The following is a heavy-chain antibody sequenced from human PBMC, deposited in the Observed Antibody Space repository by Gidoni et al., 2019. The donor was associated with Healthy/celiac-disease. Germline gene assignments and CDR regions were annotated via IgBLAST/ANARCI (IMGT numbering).Heavy chain of an antibody. CDR3: ARARGSIVLMVYVRVSGLYGMDV. V-gene: IGHV4-34*01. D-gene: IGHD2-8*01. CDR2: INHSGST. J-gene: IGHJ6*02. Sequence: QVQLQQWGAGLLKPSETLSLTCAVYGGSFSGYYWSWIRQPPGKGLEWIGEINHSGSTNYNPSLKSRVTISVDTSKNQFSLKLSSVTAADTAVYYCARARGSIVLMVYVRVSGLYGMDVWGQGTTVTVSS. CDR1: GGSFSGYY.